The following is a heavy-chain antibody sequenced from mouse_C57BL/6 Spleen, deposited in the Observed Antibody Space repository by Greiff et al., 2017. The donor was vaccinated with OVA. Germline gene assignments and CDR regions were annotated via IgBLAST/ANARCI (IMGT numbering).Heavy chain of an antibody. D-gene: IGHD1-1*01. CDR1: GYTFTSYW. Sequence: QVQLQQPGAELVMPGASVKLSCKASGYTFTSYWMHWVKQRPGQGLEWIGEIDPSDSYTNYNQKFKGKSTLTVDKSSSTAYMQLSSLTSEDSAVYYCARVEDYGSSYRYFDVWGTGTTVTVSS. V-gene: IGHV1-69*01. J-gene: IGHJ1*03. CDR3: ARVEDYGSSYRYFDV. CDR2: IDPSDSYT.